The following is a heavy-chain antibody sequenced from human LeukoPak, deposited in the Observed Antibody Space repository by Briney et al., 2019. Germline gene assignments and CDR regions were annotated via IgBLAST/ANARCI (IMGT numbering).Heavy chain of an antibody. CDR3: ARAQLLIYYMDV. Sequence: GGSLRLSCAASGFTFSSYSMNWVRQAPGKGLEWVANIKQDGSEKYYVDSVKGRFTISRDNAKNSLYLQMNSLRAEDTAVYYCARAQLLIYYMDVWGKGTTVTVSS. V-gene: IGHV3-7*01. CDR1: GFTFSSYS. J-gene: IGHJ6*03. D-gene: IGHD1-7*01. CDR2: IKQDGSEK.